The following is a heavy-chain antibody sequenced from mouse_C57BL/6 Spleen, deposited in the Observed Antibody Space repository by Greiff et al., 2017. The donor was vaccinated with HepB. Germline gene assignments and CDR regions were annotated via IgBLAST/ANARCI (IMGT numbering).Heavy chain of an antibody. CDR1: GFSLSTSGMG. Sequence: QVTLKECGPGILQSSQTLSLTCSFSGFSLSTSGMGVSWIRQPSGKGLEWLAHIYWDDDKRYNPSLKSRLTISKDTSRNQVFLKITSVDTADTATYYCARRRGLTGYWYFDVWGTGTTVTVSS. V-gene: IGHV8-12*01. D-gene: IGHD4-1*01. CDR2: IYWDDDK. J-gene: IGHJ1*03. CDR3: ARRRGLTGYWYFDV.